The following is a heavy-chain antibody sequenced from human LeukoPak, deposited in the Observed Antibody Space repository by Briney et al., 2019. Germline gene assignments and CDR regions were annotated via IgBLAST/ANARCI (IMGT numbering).Heavy chain of an antibody. Sequence: GRSLRLSCAASGFTFSSYAMHWVRQAPGKGLEWVAVISYDGSNKYYADSVKGRFTISRDNSKNTLYLQMNSLRAEDTAVYYCARGVGIVVVITTQPGAFDIWGQGTMVTVSS. CDR1: GFTFSSYA. CDR2: ISYDGSNK. V-gene: IGHV3-30-3*01. D-gene: IGHD3-22*01. J-gene: IGHJ3*02. CDR3: ARGVGIVVVITTQPGAFDI.